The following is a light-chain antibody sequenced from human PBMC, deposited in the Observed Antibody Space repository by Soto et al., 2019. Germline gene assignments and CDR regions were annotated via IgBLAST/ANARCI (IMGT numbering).Light chain of an antibody. CDR2: GAS. V-gene: IGKV3-20*01. Sequence: EIVLTQSPGTLSFSPGERATLSCRASQSVSSSSLAWYQQKPGQAPRLLIYGASSRATGIPDRFSGSGSGTDFSLSISRLEPADFAVYYCQQYGSSPLTFGGGTKVEIK. J-gene: IGKJ4*01. CDR1: QSVSSSS. CDR3: QQYGSSPLT.